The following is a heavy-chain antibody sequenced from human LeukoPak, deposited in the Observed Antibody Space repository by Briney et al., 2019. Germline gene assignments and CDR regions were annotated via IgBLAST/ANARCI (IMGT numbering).Heavy chain of an antibody. V-gene: IGHV3-30*18. CDR2: ISYDGSNK. CDR1: GFTFSSYA. CDR3: AKDRGYSYGEIDY. J-gene: IGHJ4*02. Sequence: GGSLRLSCAASGFTFSSYAMSWVRQAPGKGLEWVAVISYDGSNKYYADSVKGRVTISRDNSKNTLYLQMNSLRAEDTAVYYCAKDRGYSYGEIDYWGQGTLVTVSS. D-gene: IGHD5-18*01.